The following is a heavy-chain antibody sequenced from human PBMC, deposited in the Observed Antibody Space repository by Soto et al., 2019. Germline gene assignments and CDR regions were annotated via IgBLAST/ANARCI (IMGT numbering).Heavy chain of an antibody. CDR2: IYHSGST. CDR1: GGSISSGGYS. Sequence: SETLSLTCAVSGGSISSGGYSWSWIRQPPGKGLEWIGYIYHSGSTYYNPSLKSRVTISVDRSKNQFSLKLSSVTAADTAVYYCARALGYYDSSGEFPLFDYCGQGTLVTVSS. CDR3: ARALGYYDSSGEFPLFDY. V-gene: IGHV4-30-2*01. D-gene: IGHD3-22*01. J-gene: IGHJ4*02.